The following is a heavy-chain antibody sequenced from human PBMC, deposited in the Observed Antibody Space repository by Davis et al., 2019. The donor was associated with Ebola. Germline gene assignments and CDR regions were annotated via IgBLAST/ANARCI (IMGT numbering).Heavy chain of an antibody. Sequence: SETLSLTCALSGGSVSKTYWWSWIRQTPGKGLEWIGEIDPSDSATYNPSLKSRSTISVDRTKNQYYLELTSVTAADTAIYYCARNGRYCLDLWGQGTLVTVSS. CDR1: GGSVSKTYW. CDR3: ARNGRYCLDL. J-gene: IGHJ5*02. V-gene: IGHV4-4*02. D-gene: IGHD2-15*01. CDR2: IDPSDSA.